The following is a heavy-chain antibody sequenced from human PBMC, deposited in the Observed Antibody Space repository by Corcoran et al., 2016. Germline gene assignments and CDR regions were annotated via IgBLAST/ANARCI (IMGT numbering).Heavy chain of an antibody. CDR3: ARGLRFLEGGWFDP. CDR1: GGTFRSYA. J-gene: IGHJ5*02. D-gene: IGHD3-3*01. CDR2: IIPIFGTA. Sequence: QVQLVKSGAEVKKHGSSVKVSCKAYGGTFRSYAISWVRKAPGQGLEWMGGIIPIFGTANYAQKFQGRVTITADESTSTAYMELSSLRSEDKAVYYCARGLRFLEGGWFDPCGQGTLVTVSS. V-gene: IGHV1-69*01.